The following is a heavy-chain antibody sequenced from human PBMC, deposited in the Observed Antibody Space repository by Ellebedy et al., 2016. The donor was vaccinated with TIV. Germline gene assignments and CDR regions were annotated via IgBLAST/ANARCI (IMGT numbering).Heavy chain of an antibody. D-gene: IGHD1-26*01. V-gene: IGHV3-9*01. CDR3: ARDVGPTPDYYYYYYGMDV. CDR1: GFTFDDYA. CDR2: ISWSSGTM. J-gene: IGHJ6*02. Sequence: SLKISCAGSGFTFDDYAMHWVRQAPGKGLEWVSSISWSSGTMAYADSVKGRFTISRDNAKNSLFLQMNSLRAEDTAVYYCARDVGPTPDYYYYYYGMDVWGQGTTVTVSS.